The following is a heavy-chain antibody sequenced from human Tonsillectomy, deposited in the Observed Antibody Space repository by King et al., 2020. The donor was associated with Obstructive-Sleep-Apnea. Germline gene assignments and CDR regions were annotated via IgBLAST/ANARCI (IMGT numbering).Heavy chain of an antibody. Sequence: VQLQESGPGLVKPSETLSLTCTVSGASISSYCWSWIRQSAGKGLEWIGRMYTRGSTNYNPSLKSRGTMSGDTSKNQFSLKLNSVTAADTAVYYCARGTAIVGATSRAFDIWGQGTKVTVSS. V-gene: IGHV4-4*07. D-gene: IGHD1-26*01. CDR2: MYTRGST. J-gene: IGHJ3*02. CDR1: GASISSYC. CDR3: ARGTAIVGATSRAFDI.